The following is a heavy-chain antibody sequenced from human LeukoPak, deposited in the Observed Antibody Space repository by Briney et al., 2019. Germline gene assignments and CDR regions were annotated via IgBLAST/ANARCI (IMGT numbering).Heavy chain of an antibody. D-gene: IGHD3-10*01. Sequence: SETLSLTCAVSGGSISSGSYYWSWIRQSAGKGLEWIGRVYTSGSTDYNPSLKSRVTISLDTSKNQFSLKLASVSAADTAVYFCARGVSIIRGVHFDNWGRGTLVTVSS. CDR2: VYTSGST. J-gene: IGHJ4*01. CDR1: GGSISSGSYY. V-gene: IGHV4-61*02. CDR3: ARGVSIIRGVHFDN.